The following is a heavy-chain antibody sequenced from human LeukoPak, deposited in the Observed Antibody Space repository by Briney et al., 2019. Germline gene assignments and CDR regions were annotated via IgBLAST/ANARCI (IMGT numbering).Heavy chain of an antibody. CDR1: GFTFSSYS. CDR2: ISSDSRTI. D-gene: IGHD2-15*01. V-gene: IGHV3-48*02. Sequence: GGSLRLSCAASGFTFSSYSMNWVRQAPGKGLEWVSYISSDSRTIYYADSVKGRFTISRDNAKNSLYLQMKSLRDVDTAVYYCAKESGICGGGRCYYGDAFDIWGQGTMVTVSS. CDR3: AKESGICGGGRCYYGDAFDI. J-gene: IGHJ3*02.